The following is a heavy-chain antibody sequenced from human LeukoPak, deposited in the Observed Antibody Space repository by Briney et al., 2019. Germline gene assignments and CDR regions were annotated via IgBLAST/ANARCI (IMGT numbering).Heavy chain of an antibody. CDR1: GFTFSSYA. CDR2: ISSNGGST. V-gene: IGHV3-64*01. CDR3: ASSQRGDAFDI. J-gene: IGHJ3*02. D-gene: IGHD2-2*01. Sequence: GRSLRLSCAASGFTFSSYAMHWVRQAPGKGLEYVSAISSNGGSTYYANSVKGRFTISRDNSKNTLYLQMGSLRAEDMAVYYCASSQRGDAFDIWGQGTMVTVSS.